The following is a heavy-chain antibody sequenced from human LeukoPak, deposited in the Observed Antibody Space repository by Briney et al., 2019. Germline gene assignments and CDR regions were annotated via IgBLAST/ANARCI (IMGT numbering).Heavy chain of an antibody. CDR2: ISSSSSYI. D-gene: IGHD3-10*02. V-gene: IGHV3-21*01. CDR3: ARVYHAYVAFDY. Sequence: PGGSLRLSCAASGFTFSSYSMNWVRQAPGKGLEWVSSISSSSSYIYYADSVKGRFTISRDNAKNSLYLQMNSLRAEDTAVYYCARVYHAYVAFDYWGQGTLVTVSS. CDR1: GFTFSSYS. J-gene: IGHJ4*02.